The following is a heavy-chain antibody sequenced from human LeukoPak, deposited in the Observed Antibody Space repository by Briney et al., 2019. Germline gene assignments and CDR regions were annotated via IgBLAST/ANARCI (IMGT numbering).Heavy chain of an antibody. J-gene: IGHJ4*02. CDR3: ARPSRRGIAAAGSGY. CDR2: IYPGDSDT. CDR1: GYSFTTYW. D-gene: IGHD6-13*01. V-gene: IGHV5-51*01. Sequence: PGESLKISCRGSGYSFTTYWIGWVRQMPGKGLEWMVIIYPGDSDTRYSPSFQGQVTMSADKSMNTAYLQWSSLKASDTAMYYCARPSRRGIAAAGSGYWGQGTLVTVSS.